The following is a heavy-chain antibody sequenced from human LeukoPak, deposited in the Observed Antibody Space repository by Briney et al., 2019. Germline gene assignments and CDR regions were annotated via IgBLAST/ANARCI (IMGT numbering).Heavy chain of an antibody. CDR2: IYYSGST. CDR1: GGSISSGDYY. V-gene: IGHV4-30-4*08. Sequence: SQTLSLTCTVSGGSISSGDYYWSWIRQPPGKGLEWIGYIYYSGSTYYNPSLKSRVTISVDTSKNQFSLKLSSVTAADTAVYYCARESGYDYDYVWGSYLNYFDYWGQGTLVTVSS. J-gene: IGHJ4*02. D-gene: IGHD3-16*01. CDR3: ARESGYDYDYVWGSYLNYFDY.